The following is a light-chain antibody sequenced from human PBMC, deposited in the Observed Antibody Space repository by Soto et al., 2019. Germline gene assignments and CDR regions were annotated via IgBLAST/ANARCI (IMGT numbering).Light chain of an antibody. CDR3: QQRSDWQYT. J-gene: IGKJ2*01. Sequence: EVVLTQSPATLSLSPGERATLSCRASQRITSYLAWYQQRPGQAPRLLMYDATNRASGVPARFSGSKSGTDFTLTISSLHPEDFAVYFCQQRSDWQYTFGQGTKVE. CDR2: DAT. CDR1: QRITSY. V-gene: IGKV3-11*01.